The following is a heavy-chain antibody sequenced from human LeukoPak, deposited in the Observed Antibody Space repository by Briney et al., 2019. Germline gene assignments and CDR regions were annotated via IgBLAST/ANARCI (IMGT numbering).Heavy chain of an antibody. CDR3: ARGGQGWYHEPFDP. Sequence: GSSVKVSCKASGGTFSSYAISWVRQAPGQGLEWMGRIIPILGIANYAQKFQGRVTITADKSTSTAYMELSSLRSEDTAVYYCARGGQGWYHEPFDPWGQGTLVTVSS. CDR2: IIPILGIA. J-gene: IGHJ5*02. D-gene: IGHD2-15*01. CDR1: GGTFSSYA. V-gene: IGHV1-69*04.